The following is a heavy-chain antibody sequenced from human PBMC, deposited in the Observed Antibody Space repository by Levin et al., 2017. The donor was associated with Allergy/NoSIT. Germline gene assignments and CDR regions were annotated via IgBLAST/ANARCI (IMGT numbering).Heavy chain of an antibody. V-gene: IGHV1-18*01. D-gene: IGHD3-22*01. CDR3: ARGGASTGYHY. CDR1: GYIFTSYD. J-gene: IGHJ4*02. Sequence: GESLKISCKASGYIFTSYDITWVRQAPGQGLEWKGWLSTYNGNTNFAQKVQGRVAMTTDTSTSTAYMELRSLRSDDTAVYYCARGGASTGYHYWGQGTLVTVSS. CDR2: LSTYNGNT.